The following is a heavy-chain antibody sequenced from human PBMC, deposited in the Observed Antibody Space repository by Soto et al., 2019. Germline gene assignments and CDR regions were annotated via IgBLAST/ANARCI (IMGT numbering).Heavy chain of an antibody. CDR3: ARGLQLWTLDY. J-gene: IGHJ4*02. D-gene: IGHD5-18*01. CDR1: GGSVSSGSDY. V-gene: IGHV4-61*01. CDR2: IYYRGST. Sequence: QVQLQESGPGLVKPSETLSLTCTVSGGSVSSGSDYWSWIRQPPGKGLEWIGYIYYRGSTNYNPSLKSRVTISLDASKTQFSLKLSSVTAADTAVYYCARGLQLWTLDYWGQGTLVTVSS.